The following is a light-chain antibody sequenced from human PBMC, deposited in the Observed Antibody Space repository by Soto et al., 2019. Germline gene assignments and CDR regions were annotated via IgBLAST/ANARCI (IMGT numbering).Light chain of an antibody. J-gene: IGLJ2*01. Sequence: QSALTQPPSASGSPGQSVTISCTGTSSDVGGYNYVSWYQQHPGKAPKLMIYEVTKRPSGVPDRFSGSKSANTASLTVSGLQAEDEADYYCSSYGGGYNLLFGGGTKLTVL. CDR1: SSDVGGYNY. CDR3: SSYGGGYNLL. V-gene: IGLV2-8*01. CDR2: EVT.